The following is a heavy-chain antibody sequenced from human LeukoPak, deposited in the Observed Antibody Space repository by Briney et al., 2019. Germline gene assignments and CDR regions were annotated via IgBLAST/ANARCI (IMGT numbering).Heavy chain of an antibody. CDR2: IYYSGST. D-gene: IGHD3-10*01. J-gene: IGHJ6*02. CDR3: ARVAAGGYYGSGSYPLYYYGMDV. V-gene: IGHV4-39*07. Sequence: SETLSLTCTVSGGSISSSSYYWGWIRQPPGKGLEWIGSIYYSGSTYYNPSLKSRVAISVDTSKNQFSLKLSSVTAADTAVYYCARVAAGGYYGSGSYPLYYYGMDVWGQGTTVTVSS. CDR1: GGSISSSSYY.